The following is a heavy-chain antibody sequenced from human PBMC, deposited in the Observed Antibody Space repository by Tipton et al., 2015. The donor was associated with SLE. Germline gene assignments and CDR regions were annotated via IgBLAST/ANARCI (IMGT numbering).Heavy chain of an antibody. J-gene: IGHJ4*02. D-gene: IGHD5-12*01. CDR2: IYYSGST. CDR1: GGSISSYY. Sequence: TLSLTCTVSGGSISSYYWSWIRQPPGKGLEWIGYIYYSGSTNYNPSLKSRVTISVDTSKNQFSLKLSSVTAADTAVYYCARRLTRYSGSDYFDYWGQGTLVTVSS. V-gene: IGHV4-59*08. CDR3: ARRLTRYSGSDYFDY.